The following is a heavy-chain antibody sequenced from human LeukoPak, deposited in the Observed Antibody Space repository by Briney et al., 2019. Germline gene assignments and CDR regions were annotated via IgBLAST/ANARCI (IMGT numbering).Heavy chain of an antibody. V-gene: IGHV1-69*01. D-gene: IGHD3-10*01. CDR1: GGTFSSSA. Sequence: SVKVSCKASGGTFSSSAISWGRHAPGQGLEWMGGIIPIFGTANYAQKFQGRVTITADESTSTAYMELSSLRSEDTAVYYCARTGFGELLLEWFAPWGQGTLVTVSS. J-gene: IGHJ5*02. CDR3: ARTGFGELLLEWFAP. CDR2: IIPIFGTA.